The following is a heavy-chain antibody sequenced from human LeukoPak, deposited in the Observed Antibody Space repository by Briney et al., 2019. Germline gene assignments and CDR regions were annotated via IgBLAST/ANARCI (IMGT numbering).Heavy chain of an antibody. Sequence: ASVKVSCKASGYTFTSYDINWVRQSTGQGLGWMGWMNPNSGNTGYAQKFQGRVTMTRNTSISTAYMELSSLRSEDTAVYYCARSLGGYYYYYMDVWGKGTTVTVSS. CDR3: ARSLGGYYYYYMDV. CDR2: MNPNSGNT. V-gene: IGHV1-8*01. J-gene: IGHJ6*03. CDR1: GYTFTSYD. D-gene: IGHD7-27*01.